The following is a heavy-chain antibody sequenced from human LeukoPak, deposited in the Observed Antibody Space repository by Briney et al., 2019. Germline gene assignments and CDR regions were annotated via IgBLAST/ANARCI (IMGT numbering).Heavy chain of an antibody. CDR2: MEYSGST. Sequence: SETLSLTCSVSGGSISGYYWSWIRQPPGKGLEWIAYMEYSGSTNYNPSLKSRVTISVDTSKNQFSLKLSSVTAADTAVYYCARHGTSGTNLNWFDPWGQGTLVTVSS. J-gene: IGHJ5*02. V-gene: IGHV4-59*01. D-gene: IGHD1-1*01. CDR3: ARHGTSGTNLNWFDP. CDR1: GGSISGYY.